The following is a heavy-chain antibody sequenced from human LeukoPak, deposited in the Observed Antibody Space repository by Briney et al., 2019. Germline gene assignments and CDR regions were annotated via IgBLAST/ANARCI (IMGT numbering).Heavy chain of an antibody. D-gene: IGHD2-2*01. CDR3: ARTGPAAIVFDY. V-gene: IGHV4-34*01. CDR1: GGSFSGYY. Sequence: PSETLSLTCAVYGGSFSGYYWSWIRQPPGKGLEWIGEIKHSGSTNYNPSLKSRVTISVDTSKNQFSLKLSSVTAADTAVYYCARTGPAAIVFDYWGQGTLVTVSS. CDR2: IKHSGST. J-gene: IGHJ4*02.